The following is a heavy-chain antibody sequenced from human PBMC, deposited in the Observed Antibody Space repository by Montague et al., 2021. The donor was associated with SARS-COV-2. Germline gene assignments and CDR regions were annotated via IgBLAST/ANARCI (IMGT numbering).Heavy chain of an antibody. V-gene: IGHV4-39*01. D-gene: IGHD1-1*01. CDR1: GDSISTSTFY. CDR3: TRLALLVAGGIGCFDP. J-gene: IGHJ5*02. Sequence: SETLSLTCSVSGDSISTSTFYWGWIRQSPGKGLEWIGTISYNGRTFYNPSLRSRLTISVDPSGNQFSLKLNSVTAADTAVYYCTRLALLVAGGIGCFDPWGQGTLVTVSS. CDR2: ISYNGRT.